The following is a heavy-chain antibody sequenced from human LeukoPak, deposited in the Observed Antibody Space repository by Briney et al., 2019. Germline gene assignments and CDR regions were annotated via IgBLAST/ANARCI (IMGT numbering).Heavy chain of an antibody. V-gene: IGHV4-59*01. CDR2: IYYSGST. J-gene: IGHJ4*02. CDR3: ARAAESGYNSGTLGY. Sequence: PSETLSLTCTVSGGPISSYYWSWIRQPPGKALEWIGYIYYSGSTSYNPSLQSRVTISVDTSKNQFSLRLNSVTAADTAVYYCARAAESGYNSGTLGYWGQGTLVTVSS. D-gene: IGHD5-24*01. CDR1: GGPISSYY.